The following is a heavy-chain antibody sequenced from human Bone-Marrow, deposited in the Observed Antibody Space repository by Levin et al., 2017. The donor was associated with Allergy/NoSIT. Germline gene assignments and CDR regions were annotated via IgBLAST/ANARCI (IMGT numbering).Heavy chain of an antibody. Sequence: GGSLRLSCAASGFPFSTYPMIWVRQAPGKGLEWVAFISYDENKTYYADSVKGRFTISRDNSKSTLHLQMNTLRPEDTAVYYCARDKVTSRHYNWFDPWGQGTLVTVSS. CDR2: ISYDENKT. V-gene: IGHV3-30-3*01. D-gene: IGHD6-6*01. CDR1: GFPFSTYP. J-gene: IGHJ5*02. CDR3: ARDKVTSRHYNWFDP.